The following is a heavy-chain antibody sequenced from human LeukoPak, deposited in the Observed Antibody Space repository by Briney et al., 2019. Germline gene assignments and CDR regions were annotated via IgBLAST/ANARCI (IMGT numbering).Heavy chain of an antibody. V-gene: IGHV5-51*01. J-gene: IGHJ3*02. CDR1: GYSFISYW. D-gene: IGHD2-15*01. Sequence: GESLKISCKGSGYSFISYWIGWVRQMPGKGLEWMGIIYPGDSDTRYSPSFQGQVTISADKSISTAYLQWSSLKASDTAMYYCARTTGAAADAFDIWGQGTMVTVSS. CDR3: ARTTGAAADAFDI. CDR2: IYPGDSDT.